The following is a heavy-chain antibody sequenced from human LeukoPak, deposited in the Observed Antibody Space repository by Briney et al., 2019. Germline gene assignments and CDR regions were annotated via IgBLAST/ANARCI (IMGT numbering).Heavy chain of an antibody. D-gene: IGHD1-26*01. CDR3: ARDIGIVGATDY. Sequence: ASVKVSCKASGYTFTSYYIHWVRQAPGQGLEWMGIINPSGGSTSCAQKFQGRVTMTRNTSTSTVYMELSSLRSEDTAVYYCARDIGIVGATDYWGQGTLVTVSS. CDR2: INPSGGST. CDR1: GYTFTSYY. J-gene: IGHJ4*02. V-gene: IGHV1-46*01.